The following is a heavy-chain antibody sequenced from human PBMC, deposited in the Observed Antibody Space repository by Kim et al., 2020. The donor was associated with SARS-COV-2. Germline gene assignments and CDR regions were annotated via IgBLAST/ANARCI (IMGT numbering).Heavy chain of an antibody. CDR3: ARDEGDYGSGSYYRLYYYYGMDV. Sequence: GGSLRLSCAASGFTFSDYYMSWIRQAPGKGLEWVSYISSSSSYTNYADSVKGRFTISRDNAKNSLYLQMNSLRAEDTAVYYCARDEGDYGSGSYYRLYYYYGMDVWGQGTTATVSS. D-gene: IGHD3-10*01. J-gene: IGHJ6*02. V-gene: IGHV3-11*05. CDR2: ISSSSSYT. CDR1: GFTFSDYY.